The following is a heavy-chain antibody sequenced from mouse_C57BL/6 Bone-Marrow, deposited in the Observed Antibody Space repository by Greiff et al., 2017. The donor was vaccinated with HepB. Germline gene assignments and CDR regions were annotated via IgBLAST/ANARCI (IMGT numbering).Heavy chain of an antibody. Sequence: EVKLLESGEGLVKPGGSLKLSCAASGFTFSSYAMSWVRQTPEKRLEWVAYISSGGDYIYYADTVKGRFTISRDNARNTLYLQMSSLKSEDTAMYYCTGVYYGSSYWYFDVWGTGTTVTVSS. CDR3: TGVYYGSSYWYFDV. V-gene: IGHV5-9-1*02. D-gene: IGHD1-1*01. CDR1: GFTFSSYA. CDR2: ISSGGDYI. J-gene: IGHJ1*03.